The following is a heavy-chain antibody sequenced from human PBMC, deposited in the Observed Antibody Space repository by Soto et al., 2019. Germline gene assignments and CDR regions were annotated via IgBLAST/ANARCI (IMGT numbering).Heavy chain of an antibody. D-gene: IGHD4-17*01. CDR2: ISWNSGST. Sequence: PGGSLRLSCAASGFTFDDYAMHWVRQAPGKGLEWVSGISWNSGSTYYADSVKGRFTISRDNSKNTLYLQMNSLRAEDTAVYYCARENMTTYYFDYWGQGTLVTVSS. J-gene: IGHJ4*02. CDR3: ARENMTTYYFDY. V-gene: IGHV3-9*01. CDR1: GFTFDDYA.